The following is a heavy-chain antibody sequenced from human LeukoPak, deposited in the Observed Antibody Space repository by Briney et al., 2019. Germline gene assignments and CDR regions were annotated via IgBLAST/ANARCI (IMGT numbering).Heavy chain of an antibody. J-gene: IGHJ4*02. CDR2: IKHSGST. CDR3: ARGDNIAALDY. Sequence: SETLPLTCAVYGGSFSGYYWSWIRQPPGKGLEWIGEIKHSGSTNYNLPLKSRVTISVDASKNQFSLKLSSVTAADTAVYYCARGDNIAALDYWGQGTLVTVSS. V-gene: IGHV4-34*01. CDR1: GGSFSGYY. D-gene: IGHD6-25*01.